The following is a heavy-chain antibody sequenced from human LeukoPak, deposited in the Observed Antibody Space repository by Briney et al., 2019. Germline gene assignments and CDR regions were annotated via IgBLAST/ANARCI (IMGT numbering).Heavy chain of an antibody. CDR1: GFTFSSYA. J-gene: IGHJ4*02. Sequence: GGSLRLSCAASGFTFSSYAMSWVRQAPGKGLEGVSAISGSGGSTYYADSVKGRFTISRDNSKNTLYLQMNSLRAEDTAVYYCAHQFNYGDYYFDYWGQGTLVTVSS. CDR3: AHQFNYGDYYFDY. CDR2: ISGSGGST. V-gene: IGHV3-23*01. D-gene: IGHD4-17*01.